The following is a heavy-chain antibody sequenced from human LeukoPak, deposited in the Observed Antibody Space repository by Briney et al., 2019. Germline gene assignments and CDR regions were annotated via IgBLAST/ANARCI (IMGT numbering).Heavy chain of an antibody. D-gene: IGHD2-2*01. V-gene: IGHV3-23*01. CDR1: GFTFSSYA. CDR3: AKGRYKYCSSTSCLNWFDP. CDR2: ISGSGGSA. Sequence: PGGSLRLSCAASGFTFSSYAMSWVRQAPGKGLEWVSGISGSGGSAYYADSVKGRFTISRDNSKNTLYLQMNSLRAEDTAVYYCAKGRYKYCSSTSCLNWFDPWGQGTLVTVSS. J-gene: IGHJ5*02.